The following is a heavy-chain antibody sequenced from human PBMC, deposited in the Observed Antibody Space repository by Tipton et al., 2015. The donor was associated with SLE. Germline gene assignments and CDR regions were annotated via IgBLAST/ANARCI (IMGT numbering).Heavy chain of an antibody. Sequence: SLRLSCAASGFTFSSYWMSWVRQAPGKGLEWVANIKQDGSEKFYVDSVKGRFTISRDNAKNSLYLQINRLRAEDTAVYYCATDVWYYYYGMDVWGQGTTVTVSS. CDR1: GFTFSSYW. D-gene: IGHD2-21*01. J-gene: IGHJ6*02. CDR2: IKQDGSEK. V-gene: IGHV3-7*01. CDR3: ATDVWYYYYGMDV.